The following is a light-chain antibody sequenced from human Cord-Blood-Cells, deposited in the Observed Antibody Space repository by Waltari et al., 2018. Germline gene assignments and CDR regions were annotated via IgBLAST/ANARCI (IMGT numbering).Light chain of an antibody. CDR1: SSDVGGDNY. Sequence: QSALTQPRSVSGAPGQSVTISCTGTSSDVGGDNYVSWDQQHPGKTTKPMFYDVSKRPSGVPVRFSGSKSGNTASLTISGLQAEDEADYYCCSYAGSYTLFGGGTKLTVL. V-gene: IGLV2-11*01. CDR2: DVS. J-gene: IGLJ2*01. CDR3: CSYAGSYTL.